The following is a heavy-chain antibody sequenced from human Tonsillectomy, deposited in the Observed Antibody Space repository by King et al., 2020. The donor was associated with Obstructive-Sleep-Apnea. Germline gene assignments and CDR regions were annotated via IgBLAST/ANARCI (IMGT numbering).Heavy chain of an antibody. D-gene: IGHD2-15*01. CDR2: ISWNSGSI. J-gene: IGHJ3*02. CDR3: AKDVVVAASYAFDI. CDR1: GFTFDDYA. V-gene: IGHV3-9*01. Sequence: QLVHSGGGLVQPGRSLRLSCAASGFTFDDYAMHWVRQALGKGLECVSGISWNSGSIGYADSVKGRFTISRDNAKNSLYLQMNSLRAEDTALYYCAKDVVVAASYAFDIWGQGTMVTVSS.